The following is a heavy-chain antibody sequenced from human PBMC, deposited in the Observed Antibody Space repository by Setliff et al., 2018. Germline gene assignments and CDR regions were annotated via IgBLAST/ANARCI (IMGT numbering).Heavy chain of an antibody. V-gene: IGHV4-39*01. J-gene: IGHJ6*03. CDR3: ARHDARGYYYYMDV. CDR1: GGSISSSDFY. D-gene: IGHD3-10*01. Sequence: LSLTCTVSGGSISSSDFYWGWIRQPPGKGLEWIGSIYYSGTTYYNPSLKSPVTISIDTSKNQFSLKLSSVTAADTAIYYCARHDARGYYYYMDVWGEGTTVTGSS. CDR2: IYYSGTT.